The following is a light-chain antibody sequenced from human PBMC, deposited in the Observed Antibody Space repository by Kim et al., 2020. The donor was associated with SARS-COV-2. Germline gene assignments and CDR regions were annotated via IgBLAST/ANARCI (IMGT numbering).Light chain of an antibody. CDR1: QDVSTN. J-gene: IGKJ1*01. CDR3: QQYNGWPRT. V-gene: IGKV3-15*01. CDR2: GAS. Sequence: VSPGERATHSCRASQDVSTNLAWYQQRPGQAPRRLISGASTRATGVPARFRGSGSGTEFTLTISSLQSEDFAGYYCQQYNGWPRTFGQGTKVDIK.